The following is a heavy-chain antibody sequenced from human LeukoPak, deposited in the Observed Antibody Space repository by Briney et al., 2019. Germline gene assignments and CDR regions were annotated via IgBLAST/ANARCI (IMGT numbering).Heavy chain of an antibody. D-gene: IGHD2-2*01. CDR1: GFTFSNYW. Sequence: GGSLRLSCAASGFTFSNYWMSWVRQAPGKGLEWVANIKQDGSEKFYVDSVKGRFTISRDNAKNSLYLQMNSLIAEDTAVYYCARDSSTSCYDYWGQGTLVTVSS. CDR3: ARDSSTSCYDY. J-gene: IGHJ4*02. CDR2: IKQDGSEK. V-gene: IGHV3-7*01.